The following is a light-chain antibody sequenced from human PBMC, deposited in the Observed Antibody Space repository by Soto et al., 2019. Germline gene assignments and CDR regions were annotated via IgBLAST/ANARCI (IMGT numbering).Light chain of an antibody. CDR2: GNS. Sequence: QSVLTQPPSVSGAPGQRVTISCTGSSSNIGAGYDVHWYQQLPGTAPKLLIYGNSNRPSGVPDRFSGSKSGTSASLAITGLQAEDEADNYCQSYDSSLKVFGGGTKLTVL. J-gene: IGLJ2*01. CDR1: SSNIGAGYD. V-gene: IGLV1-40*01. CDR3: QSYDSSLKV.